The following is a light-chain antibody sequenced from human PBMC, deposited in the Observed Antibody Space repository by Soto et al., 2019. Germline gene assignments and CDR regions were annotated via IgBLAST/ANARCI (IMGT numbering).Light chain of an antibody. CDR3: LLSYRGAGEV. Sequence: QTVVTQEPSLTVSPGGTVTLTRGSSPGAVTSGHYPYWFQQKPGQAHRTLIFDTSNKHSWTPARFSGSLLGGKASLTLSGAQLEDEADYYCLLSYRGAGEVFGGGTQLTVL. CDR2: DTS. J-gene: IGLJ7*01. CDR1: PGAVTSGHY. V-gene: IGLV7-46*01.